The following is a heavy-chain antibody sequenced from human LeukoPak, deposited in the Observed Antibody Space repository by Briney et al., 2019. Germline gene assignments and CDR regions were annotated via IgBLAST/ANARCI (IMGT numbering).Heavy chain of an antibody. CDR3: ARQYGTRYYFDY. V-gene: IGHV4-38-2*01. D-gene: IGHD2-2*01. CDR2: IYHSGST. Sequence: SETQSLTCAVSGYSISSGYYWGWIRQPPGKGLEWIGSIYHSGSTYYNPSLKSRVTISVDTSKNQFSLKLSSVTAADTAVYYCARQYGTRYYFDYWGQGTLVTVSS. J-gene: IGHJ4*02. CDR1: GYSISSGYY.